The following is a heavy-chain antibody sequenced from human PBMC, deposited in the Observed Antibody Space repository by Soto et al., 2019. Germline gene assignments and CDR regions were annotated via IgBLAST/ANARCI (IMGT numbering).Heavy chain of an antibody. CDR2: IYWDDDE. Sequence: QITLKESGPTQVKPTQTLTLTCSFSGFSLNTDGEGVGWVRQPPGEALEWLALIYWDDDERYSPSLKTRLTTTKDPSKNQVVLIKTNMDPVDTATYYCAHSRNLIAEDAQVGDFDYWGQGTLVTVSS. J-gene: IGHJ4*02. CDR1: GFSLNTDGEG. V-gene: IGHV2-5*02. D-gene: IGHD6-13*01. CDR3: AHSRNLIAEDAQVGDFDY.